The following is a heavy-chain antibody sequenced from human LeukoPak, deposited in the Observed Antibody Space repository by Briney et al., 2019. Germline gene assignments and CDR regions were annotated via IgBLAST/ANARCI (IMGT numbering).Heavy chain of an antibody. Sequence: ASVKVSCKTSGYTFTSYGISWVRQAPGQGLEWTGWISAYNGNTNYAQKIQGRVTMTTDTSTSTAYMGLRSLRSDDTAVYYCAREYSGYDWGQFDYWGQGTLVTVSS. D-gene: IGHD5-12*01. J-gene: IGHJ4*02. CDR2: ISAYNGNT. V-gene: IGHV1-18*01. CDR3: AREYSGYDWGQFDY. CDR1: GYTFTSYG.